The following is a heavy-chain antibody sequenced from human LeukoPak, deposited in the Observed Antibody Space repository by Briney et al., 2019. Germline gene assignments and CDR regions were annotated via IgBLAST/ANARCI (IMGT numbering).Heavy chain of an antibody. J-gene: IGHJ4*02. D-gene: IGHD4-23*01. Sequence: GGSLRLSCVASGFGFSRYWMSWVRQAPGKGLEWVANINQDGSEKYYVDSVKGRFTISRDNSKNSFYLQMSSLRAEDTAVYYCATDPRPDSGNFLGFDYWGQGTLVTVSS. CDR2: INQDGSEK. CDR3: ATDPRPDSGNFLGFDY. CDR1: GFGFSRYW. V-gene: IGHV3-7*01.